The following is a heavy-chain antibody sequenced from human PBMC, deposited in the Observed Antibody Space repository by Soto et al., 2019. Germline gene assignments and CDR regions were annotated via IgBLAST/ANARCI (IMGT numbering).Heavy chain of an antibody. Sequence: ASETLSLTCSVSGGSISSGDYYWSWIRQHPGKGLEWIGYIYYSVTTYYNPSLKSRVTISVDTSKNQFSLKLSSVTAADTAVYYCARDYRASYPAYYYYGMDVWGQGTTVTV. V-gene: IGHV4-31*03. J-gene: IGHJ6*02. CDR2: IYYSVTT. CDR1: GGSISSGDYY. CDR3: ARDYRASYPAYYYYGMDV. D-gene: IGHD3-16*02.